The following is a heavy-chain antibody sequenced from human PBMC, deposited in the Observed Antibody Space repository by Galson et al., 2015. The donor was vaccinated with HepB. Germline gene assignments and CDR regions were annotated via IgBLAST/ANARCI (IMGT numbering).Heavy chain of an antibody. Sequence: SLRLSCAAPGFTFSSYAMHWVRQAPGKGLEWVAVRAYDGSNRYYADSVKGRFTISRDNSKNTLYLQMNSLRAEDTAVYYCARDMAAAGTVSSFDYWGQGTLVTVSS. CDR2: RAYDGSNR. J-gene: IGHJ4*02. CDR3: ARDMAAAGTVSSFDY. V-gene: IGHV3-30*04. D-gene: IGHD6-13*01. CDR1: GFTFSSYA.